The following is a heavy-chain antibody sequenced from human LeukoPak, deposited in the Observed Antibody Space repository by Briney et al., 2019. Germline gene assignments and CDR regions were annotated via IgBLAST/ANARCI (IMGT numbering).Heavy chain of an antibody. J-gene: IGHJ5*02. D-gene: IGHD2-15*01. CDR2: IIPIFGTA. V-gene: IGHV1-69*13. Sequence: GASVKVSCKASGGTFSSYAISWVRQAPGQGLEWMGGIIPIFGTANYAQKFQGRVTITADESTSTAYMELSSLRSEDTAVYYCARGCSGGSCYSQSKDDWFDPCGQGTLVTVSS. CDR1: GGTFSSYA. CDR3: ARGCSGGSCYSQSKDDWFDP.